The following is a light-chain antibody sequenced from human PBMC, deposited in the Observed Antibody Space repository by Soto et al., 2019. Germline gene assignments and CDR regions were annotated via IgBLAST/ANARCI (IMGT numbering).Light chain of an antibody. CDR2: WAS. J-gene: IGKJ2*01. Sequence: DIVLTQSPDSLAVSLGERATINCKSSQNILYSPNNKNYLAWYQQKPGQPPKLLTYWASTRQSGVPDRFSGSGSETDFTLTISSVQSEDVAVYYCLQYYNSYTFGQGTKLEI. CDR3: LQYYNSYT. V-gene: IGKV4-1*01. CDR1: QNILYSPNNKNY.